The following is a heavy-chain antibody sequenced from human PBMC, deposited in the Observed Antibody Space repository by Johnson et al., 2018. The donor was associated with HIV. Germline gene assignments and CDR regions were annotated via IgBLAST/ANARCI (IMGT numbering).Heavy chain of an antibody. Sequence: VQLMESGGGLVQPGGSLRLSCAASGFTFSSYDMYWVRQATGKGLDWVSAIGAAGDTYYPGSVKGRFTISRDNAKNSLYLQMHSLRAADTALYYCARVTIFGVTKVDGFDIWGQGTMVTVSS. CDR2: IGAAGDT. CDR1: GFTFSSYD. J-gene: IGHJ3*02. D-gene: IGHD3-3*01. V-gene: IGHV3-13*01. CDR3: ARVTIFGVTKVDGFDI.